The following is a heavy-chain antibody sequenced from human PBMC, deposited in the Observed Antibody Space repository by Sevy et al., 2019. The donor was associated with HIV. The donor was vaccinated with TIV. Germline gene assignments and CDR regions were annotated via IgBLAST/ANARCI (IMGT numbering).Heavy chain of an antibody. CDR3: ARVKLTGAYYYDF. V-gene: IGHV4-38-2*02. CDR1: GYSIIGDYY. Sequence: SESLSLTCTVSGYSIIGDYYWGWIRQPPGKGLEWIVHIYHSGSTYYNPSLDSRVTPSVDTSKNQCSLRLSSVTAADTAIYYCARVKLTGAYYYDFWGQGTLVTVSS. J-gene: IGHJ4*02. CDR2: IYHSGST.